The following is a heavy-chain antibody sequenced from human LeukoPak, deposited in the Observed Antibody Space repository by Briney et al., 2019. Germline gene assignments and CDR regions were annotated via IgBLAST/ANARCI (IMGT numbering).Heavy chain of an antibody. D-gene: IGHD6-13*01. CDR3: ARVYYSSSYDYWYFDL. J-gene: IGHJ2*01. CDR1: GGSIRNYY. CDR2: IFYSGST. V-gene: IGHV4-59*01. Sequence: SETLSLTCTVSGGSIRNYYWGWIRQPPGKGLEWIGYIFYSGSTNYNPSLKSRVTISVDTSKNQFSLKLRSVTAADTAVYYCARVYYSSSYDYWYFDLWGRGTLVTVSS.